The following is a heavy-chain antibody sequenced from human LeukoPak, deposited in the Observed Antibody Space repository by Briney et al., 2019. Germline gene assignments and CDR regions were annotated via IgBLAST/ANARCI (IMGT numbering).Heavy chain of an antibody. CDR2: INSGGSA. CDR1: GFTFSNYD. J-gene: IGHJ4*02. Sequence: GGSLRLSWAASGFTFSNYDMSWFRQAPGKGLKWVSSINSGGSAYYADSVKGRFTTSRDNSKNTLSLQMNSLRAEDTAVYYCAKEMPPAGAFDYWGQGTLVTVSA. V-gene: IGHV3-23*01. CDR3: AKEMPPAGAFDY. D-gene: IGHD1-26*01.